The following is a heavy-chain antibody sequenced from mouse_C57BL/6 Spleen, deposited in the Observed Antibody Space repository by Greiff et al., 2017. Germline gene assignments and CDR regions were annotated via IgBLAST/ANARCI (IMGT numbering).Heavy chain of an antibody. CDR2: IDPSDSET. V-gene: IGHV1-52*01. D-gene: IGHD2-5*01. Sequence: QVQLKQPGAELVRPGSSVKLSCKASGYTFTSYWMHWVKQRPIQGLEWIGNIDPSDSETHYNQKFKDKATLTVDKSSSTAYMQLSSLTSEDSAVYYCAQGYSNYSGGFAYWGQGTLVTVSA. CDR1: GYTFTSYW. CDR3: AQGYSNYSGGFAY. J-gene: IGHJ3*01.